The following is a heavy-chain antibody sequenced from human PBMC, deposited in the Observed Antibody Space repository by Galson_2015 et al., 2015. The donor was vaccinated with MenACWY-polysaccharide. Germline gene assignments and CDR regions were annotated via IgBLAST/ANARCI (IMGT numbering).Heavy chain of an antibody. V-gene: IGHV3-21*01. CDR1: GFTFSSYS. CDR3: ASYNGSGSYYNYPLSLGMDV. CDR2: ISSSSSYI. D-gene: IGHD3-10*01. J-gene: IGHJ6*02. Sequence: SLRLSYAASGFTFSSYSMNWVRQAPGKGLEWVSSISSSSSYIYYADSVKGRFTISRDNAKNSLYLQMNSLRAEDTAVYYCASYNGSGSYYNYPLSLGMDVWGQGTTVTVSS.